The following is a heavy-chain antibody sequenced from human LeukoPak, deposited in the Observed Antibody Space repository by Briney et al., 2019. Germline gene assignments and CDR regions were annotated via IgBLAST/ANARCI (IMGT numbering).Heavy chain of an antibody. CDR3: ARGQARSCKYYYGIVV. CDR1: GGAFSSYA. D-gene: IGHD1-26*01. CDR2: IIPIFGIA. J-gene: IGHJ6*02. V-gene: IGHV1-69*05. Sequence: SVKVSCKASGGAFSSYAISWVRQAPGQGLEWMGGIIPIFGIANYAQKFQGRVTITTDESTSTAYMELSSLRSEDTAVYYCARGQARSCKYYYGIVVWGQGTTVTVSS.